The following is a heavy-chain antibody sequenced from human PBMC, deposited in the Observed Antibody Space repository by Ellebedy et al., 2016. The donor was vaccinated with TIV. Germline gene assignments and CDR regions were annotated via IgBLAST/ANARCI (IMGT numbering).Heavy chain of an antibody. CDR1: GYTFTNYY. CDR2: ISPRGSDK. J-gene: IGHJ5*02. Sequence: ASVKVSCKASGYTFTNYYIHWVRQAPGQGLEWMGMISPRGSDKRYAQKFQGRITMTRDTSTSTVYMELSSLRSDDTAVYFCARDLGDFRQLFSWFDPWGQGTPVTVSS. CDR3: ARDLGDFRQLFSWFDP. D-gene: IGHD3-16*01. V-gene: IGHV1-46*01.